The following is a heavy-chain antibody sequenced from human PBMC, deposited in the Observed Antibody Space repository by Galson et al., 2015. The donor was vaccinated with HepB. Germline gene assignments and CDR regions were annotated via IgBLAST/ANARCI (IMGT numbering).Heavy chain of an antibody. D-gene: IGHD1-26*01. CDR2: ISSSSSYI. J-gene: IGHJ6*03. CDR1: GFTFSSYS. V-gene: IGHV3-21*06. CDR3: ARAWREPYSNSYYYHMDV. Sequence: SLRLSCAASGFTFSSYSVNWVRQAPGKGLEWVSSISSSSSYIYYADSVKGRFTISRDNARNSLYLQMNSLRDDDTAVYYCARAWREPYSNSYYYHMDVWGKGTTVTVSS.